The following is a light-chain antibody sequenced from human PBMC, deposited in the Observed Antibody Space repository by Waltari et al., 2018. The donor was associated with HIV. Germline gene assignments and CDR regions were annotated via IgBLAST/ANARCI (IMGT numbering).Light chain of an antibody. CDR3: QQYIGLPLT. V-gene: IGKV4-1*01. CDR2: WAA. CDR1: QGLLYSSNNKNH. J-gene: IGKJ4*01. Sequence: IAMNQSPDSLAVSLGERATINFKANQGLLYSSNNKNHLAWYQKKPGPPPKLLVYWAATAEAGPPDRFSGSGSGTDSTIIIRSLQAEDAVIYYWQQYIGLPLTFGGGTRVEI.